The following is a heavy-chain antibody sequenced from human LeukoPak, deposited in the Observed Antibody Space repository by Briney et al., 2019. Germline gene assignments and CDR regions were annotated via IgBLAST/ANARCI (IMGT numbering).Heavy chain of an antibody. D-gene: IGHD5-24*01. CDR3: ARTRDGYYTYYFDY. Sequence: PLETLSLTCTVSGGSISSYYWSWIRQPAGKGLEWIGRIYTSGSTNYNPSLKSRVTMSVDTSKTQFSLKLSSVTAADTAVYYCARTRDGYYTYYFDYWGQGTLVTVSS. CDR1: GGSISSYY. CDR2: IYTSGST. J-gene: IGHJ4*02. V-gene: IGHV4-4*07.